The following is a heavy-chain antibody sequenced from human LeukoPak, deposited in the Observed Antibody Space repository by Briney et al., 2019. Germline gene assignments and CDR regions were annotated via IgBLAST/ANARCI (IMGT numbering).Heavy chain of an antibody. Sequence: ASVKVSCKASGYTFTSYYMHWVRQAPGQGLEWMGIINPSGGSTSYAQKFQGRVTMTRDMSTSTVYMELSSLRFEDTAVYYCARLYSSSWSDYWGQGTLVTVSS. CDR1: GYTFTSYY. V-gene: IGHV1-46*01. D-gene: IGHD6-13*01. J-gene: IGHJ4*02. CDR2: INPSGGST. CDR3: ARLYSSSWSDY.